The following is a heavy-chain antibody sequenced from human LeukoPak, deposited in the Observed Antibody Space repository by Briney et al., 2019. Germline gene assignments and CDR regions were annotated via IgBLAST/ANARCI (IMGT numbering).Heavy chain of an antibody. CDR1: GFTFTSYS. CDR2: ISPDGTTT. CDR3: ARDNSPGWFGP. V-gene: IGHV3-74*01. Sequence: GGSLRLSCAASGFTFTSYSMSWVRQAPGKGLEWVSRISPDGTTTAFADSVEGRFAISRDNAKNTLYLQMTSLRAEDTAMYYCARDNSPGWFGPWGQGTLVTVSA. J-gene: IGHJ5*02. D-gene: IGHD4-11*01.